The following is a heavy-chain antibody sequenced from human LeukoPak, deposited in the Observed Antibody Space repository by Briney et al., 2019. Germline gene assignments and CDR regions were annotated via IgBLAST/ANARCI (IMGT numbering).Heavy chain of an antibody. CDR1: GGSISSSNW. CDR2: ISHSGST. J-gene: IGHJ6*02. CDR3: ARCSRGTSVGMDV. V-gene: IGHV4-4*02. D-gene: IGHD1-1*01. Sequence: SETLSLTCDVSGGSISSSNWWSWVRQPPGKGLEWIGEISHSGSTNYNPSLKSRVTISVDKSENQFSLKMSSVTAADTAVYYCARCSRGTSVGMDVWGQGTTVTVSS.